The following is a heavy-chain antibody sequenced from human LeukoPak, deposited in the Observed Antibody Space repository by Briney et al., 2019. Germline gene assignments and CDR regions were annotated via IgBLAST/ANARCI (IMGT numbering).Heavy chain of an antibody. CDR3: ARGGYDFWSGYSHY. V-gene: IGHV1-8*01. J-gene: IGHJ4*02. CDR2: MNPNSGNT. CDR1: GYTFTSYD. D-gene: IGHD3-3*01. Sequence: ASVKVSCTASGYTFTSYDINWVRQATGQGLEWMGWMNPNSGNTGYAQKFQGRVTMTRNTSISTAYVELSSLRSEDTAVYYCARGGYDFWSGYSHYWGQGTLVTVSS.